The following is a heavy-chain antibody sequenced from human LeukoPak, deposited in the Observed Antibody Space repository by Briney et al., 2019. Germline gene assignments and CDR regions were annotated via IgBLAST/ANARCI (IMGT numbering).Heavy chain of an antibody. J-gene: IGHJ6*02. CDR3: AKDTRYSYGYGMDV. V-gene: IGHV3-9*01. CDR1: GFTFDDYA. CDR2: ITWNSGST. Sequence: PGRSLRLSCAASGFTFDDYAMNWVRQAPGKGLEWVSGITWNSGSTGYADSVKGRFTISRDNAKNSLYLQMNSLRAEDTALYYCAKDTRYSYGYGMDVWGQRTTVTVSS. D-gene: IGHD5-18*01.